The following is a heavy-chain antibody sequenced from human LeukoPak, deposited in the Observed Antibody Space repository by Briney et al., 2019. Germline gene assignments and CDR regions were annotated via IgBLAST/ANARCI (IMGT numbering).Heavy chain of an antibody. D-gene: IGHD2-15*01. CDR1: GGSISSGSYY. V-gene: IGHV4-39*07. CDR3: ARQLCSGGSCSYFDY. CDR2: IYYSGST. Sequence: SETLSLTCTVSGGSISSGSYYWGWIRQPPGKGLEWIGSIYYSGSTYYNPSLKSRVTISVDTSKNQFSLKLSSVTAADTAVYYCARQLCSGGSCSYFDYWGQGILVTVSS. J-gene: IGHJ4*02.